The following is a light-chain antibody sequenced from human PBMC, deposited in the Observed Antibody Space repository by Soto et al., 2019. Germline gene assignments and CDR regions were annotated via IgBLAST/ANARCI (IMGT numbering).Light chain of an antibody. CDR2: KAS. CDR3: QQLNSYPLT. V-gene: IGKV1-5*03. CDR1: QTISSW. Sequence: DIHMTQSPSTLSGSVGDRVTITCRASQTISSWLAWYQQKPGKAPKLLIYKASTLKSGVPSRFSGSGSGTEFTLTISSLQPEDFATYYCQQLNSYPLTFGGGTKVDIK. J-gene: IGKJ4*01.